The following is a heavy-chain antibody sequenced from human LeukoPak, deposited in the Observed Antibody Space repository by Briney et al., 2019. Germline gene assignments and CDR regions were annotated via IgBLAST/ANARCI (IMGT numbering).Heavy chain of an antibody. CDR3: ARVPNYGSGSGFDP. J-gene: IGHJ5*02. CDR2: IYSGGST. Sequence: PGRSLRLSCAASGFTVSSNYMSWVRQAPGKGLEWVSVIYSGGSTYYADSVKGRFTISRDNSKNTLYLQMNSLRAEDTAVYYCARVPNYGSGSGFDPWGQGTLVTVSS. V-gene: IGHV3-53*01. CDR1: GFTVSSNY. D-gene: IGHD3-10*01.